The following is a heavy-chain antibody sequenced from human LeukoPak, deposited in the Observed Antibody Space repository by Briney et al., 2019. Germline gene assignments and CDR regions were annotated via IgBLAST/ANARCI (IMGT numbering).Heavy chain of an antibody. D-gene: IGHD4-17*01. Sequence: GGSLRLSCAASGFTFSSYDMHWVRQATGKGLEWVSAIGTAGDTYYPGSVKGRFTISRENAKNSLYPQMNSLRAGDTAVYYCARAPYGGYDWYFDLWGRGTLVTVSS. CDR3: ARAPYGGYDWYFDL. V-gene: IGHV3-13*01. CDR1: GFTFSSYD. CDR2: IGTAGDT. J-gene: IGHJ2*01.